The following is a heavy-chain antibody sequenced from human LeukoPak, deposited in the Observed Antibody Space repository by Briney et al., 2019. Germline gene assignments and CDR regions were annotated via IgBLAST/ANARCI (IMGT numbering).Heavy chain of an antibody. CDR2: ISYSGTA. J-gene: IGHJ5*02. CDR1: GGSISINNFF. V-gene: IGHV4-39*01. CDR3: ARVPGGALNWFDP. Sequence: SETLSLTCTVSGGSISINNFFWAWIRQPPGKGLEWIGSISYSGTAYYNPSLKNRVTISVDTSKNQFSLKLSSVTAADMAVYYCARVPGGALNWFDPWGQGTLVTVSS. D-gene: IGHD1-1*01.